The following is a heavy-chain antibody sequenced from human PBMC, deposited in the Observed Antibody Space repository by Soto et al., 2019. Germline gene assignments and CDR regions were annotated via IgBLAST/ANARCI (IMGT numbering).Heavy chain of an antibody. D-gene: IGHD3-10*01. CDR2: ITWNSGTI. CDR3: AKDHYGSAIYGMDV. V-gene: IGHV3-9*01. Sequence: EVQLVESGGGLVQPGRSLRLSCAASGFTFDDYAMHWVRQTPGKGLEWVSGITWNSGTIGYADSVKGRFTISRDNGKNALYLQMNRLRPEDTALYYFAKDHYGSAIYGMDVWGQGTTVTVSS. J-gene: IGHJ6*02. CDR1: GFTFDDYA.